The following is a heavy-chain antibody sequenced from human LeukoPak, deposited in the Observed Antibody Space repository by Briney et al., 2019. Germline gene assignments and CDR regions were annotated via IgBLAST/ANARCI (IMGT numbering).Heavy chain of an antibody. CDR1: GDSISSSSSY. CDR3: AKPRQVRDSSDS. Sequence: PSETLSLTCIVFGDSISSSSSYWGWVRQPPGKGLEWIGSIYSSGSSYYNPALRSRVTMSIDTFKNQLSLKVTSVTAADTAVYYCAKPRQVRDSSDSWGQGTLVTVSS. D-gene: IGHD4/OR15-4a*01. J-gene: IGHJ4*02. CDR2: IYSSGSS. V-gene: IGHV4-39*01.